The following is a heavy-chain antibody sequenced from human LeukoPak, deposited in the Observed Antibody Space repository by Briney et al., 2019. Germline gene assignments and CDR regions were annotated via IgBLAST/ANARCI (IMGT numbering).Heavy chain of an antibody. V-gene: IGHV3-15*07. CDR1: GFTFSNAW. Sequence: PGGSLRLSCATSGFTFSNAWMNWVRQAPGKGLEWVGRIRSNSDGGTIDYAAPVKGRFALSRDDSKNTLYLQMNSLQTENTAVYYCATDFYDTTWGQGTLVTVSS. CDR2: IRSNSDGGTI. J-gene: IGHJ5*02. CDR3: ATDFYDTT. D-gene: IGHD3-22*01.